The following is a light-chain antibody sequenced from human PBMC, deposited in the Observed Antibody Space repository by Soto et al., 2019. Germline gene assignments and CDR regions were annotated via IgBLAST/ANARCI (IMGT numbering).Light chain of an antibody. J-gene: IGKJ4*01. CDR1: LNIYFKSNNRNY. Sequence: DILMTQSPDSLRVSLVEVSTIIFTSSLNIYFKSNNRNYLAWYQQKTGQPPKLLVCWASTRESGVPDRFTGSGSGTYFTLTIDNVQPDDVAVYYCQQYFITPLTFGGGTKVDIK. V-gene: IGKV4-1*01. CDR2: WAS. CDR3: QQYFITPLT.